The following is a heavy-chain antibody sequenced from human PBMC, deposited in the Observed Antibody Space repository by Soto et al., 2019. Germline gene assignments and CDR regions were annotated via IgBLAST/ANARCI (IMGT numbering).Heavy chain of an antibody. CDR1: GYSFTSYW. J-gene: IGHJ4*02. CDR3: ARGGEHIVVVTATFDY. V-gene: IGHV5-51*01. D-gene: IGHD2-21*02. Sequence: GESLKISCKGSGYSFTSYWIGWVRQMPGKGLEWMGIIYPGDSDTRYSPSFQGQVTISADKSISTAYLQWSSLKASDTAMYYCARGGEHIVVVTATFDYWGQGTLVTVSS. CDR2: IYPGDSDT.